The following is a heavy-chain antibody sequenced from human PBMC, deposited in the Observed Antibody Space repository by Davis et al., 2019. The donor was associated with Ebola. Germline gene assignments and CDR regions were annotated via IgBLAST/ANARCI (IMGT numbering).Heavy chain of an antibody. D-gene: IGHD3-10*01. V-gene: IGHV4-59*12. CDR1: GGSISSYY. CDR2: IYYSGST. CDR3: ARGRPAYGPDY. J-gene: IGHJ4*02. Sequence: PSETLSLTCTVSGGSISSYYWSWIRQPPGKGLEWIGYIYYSGSTYYNPSLKSRVTISVDTSKNQFSLKLSSVTAADTAVYYCARGRPAYGPDYWGQGTLVTVSS.